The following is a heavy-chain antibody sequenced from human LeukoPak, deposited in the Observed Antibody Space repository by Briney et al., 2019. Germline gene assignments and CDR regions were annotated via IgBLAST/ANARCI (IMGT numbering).Heavy chain of an antibody. CDR2: ISGSGGST. CDR3: AKGSSSGSTGWFDP. Sequence: PEGSLRLSCAASGFTFSSYAMSWVRQAPGKGLEWVSAISGSGGSTYYADSVKGRFTISRDNSKNTLYLQMNSLRAEDTAVYYCAKGSSSGSTGWFDPWGQGTLVTVSS. CDR1: GFTFSSYA. J-gene: IGHJ5*02. D-gene: IGHD6-13*01. V-gene: IGHV3-23*01.